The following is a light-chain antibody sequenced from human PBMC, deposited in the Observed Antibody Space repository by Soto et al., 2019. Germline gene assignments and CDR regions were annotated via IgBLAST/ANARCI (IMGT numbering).Light chain of an antibody. CDR3: QQYNSYSPLT. V-gene: IGKV1-5*01. Sequence: DIQMTQSPSTLSASVGDRVTITCRASQSISSWLAWYQQKPGKAPKLLIYDASSLESGVPSRFSGSGPGTEFTLTISSLQPDVFATYYCQQYNSYSPLTFGGGTKVEIK. J-gene: IGKJ4*01. CDR1: QSISSW. CDR2: DAS.